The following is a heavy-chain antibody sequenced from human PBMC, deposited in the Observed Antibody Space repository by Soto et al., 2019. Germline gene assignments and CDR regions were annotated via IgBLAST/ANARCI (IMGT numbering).Heavy chain of an antibody. CDR1: GYTFTSYA. Sequence: GASVKVSCKASGYTFTSYAMHWVRQAPGQRLEWMGWINAGNGNTKYSQKFQGRVTITRDTSASTAYMELSSLRSEDTAVYYCAREAVPAAIAPSDYWGQGTLVTVSS. CDR2: INAGNGNT. CDR3: AREAVPAAIAPSDY. V-gene: IGHV1-3*01. D-gene: IGHD2-2*02. J-gene: IGHJ4*02.